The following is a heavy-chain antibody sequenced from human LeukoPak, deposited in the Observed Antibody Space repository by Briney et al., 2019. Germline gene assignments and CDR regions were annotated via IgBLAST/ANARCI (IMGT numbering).Heavy chain of an antibody. CDR2: IYSGGNT. D-gene: IGHD5-18*01. J-gene: IGHJ6*03. CDR3: AVGYSYGTFYYYYYMDV. Sequence: GGSLRLSCTVSGFTVSSNSMSWVRQAPGKGLEWVSFIYSGGNTHYSDSVKGRFTISRDNSKNTLYLQMNSLRAEDTAVYYCAVGYSYGTFYYYYYMDVWGKGTTVTVSS. V-gene: IGHV3-53*01. CDR1: GFTVSSNS.